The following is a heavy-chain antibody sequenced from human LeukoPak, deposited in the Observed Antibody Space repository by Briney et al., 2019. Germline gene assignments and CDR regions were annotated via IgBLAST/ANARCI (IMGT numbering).Heavy chain of an antibody. CDR2: IYYSGST. CDR3: AKASGYYGMDV. CDR1: GGFISSYY. Sequence: SETLSLTCTVSGGFISSYYWSWIRQHPGKGLEWIGYIYYSGSTYYNPSLKSRVTISVDTSKNQFSLKLSSVTAADTAVYYCAKASGYYGMDVWGQGTTVTVSS. D-gene: IGHD3-10*01. J-gene: IGHJ6*02. V-gene: IGHV4-59*06.